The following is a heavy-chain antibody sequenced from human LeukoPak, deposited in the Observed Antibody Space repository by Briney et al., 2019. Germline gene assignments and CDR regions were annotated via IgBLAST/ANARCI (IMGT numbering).Heavy chain of an antibody. J-gene: IGHJ4*02. CDR1: GFTFRDPY. V-gene: IGHV3-11*04. CDR2: IYNGGDTI. D-gene: IGHD7-27*01. CDR3: ARGHWGLDY. Sequence: PGGSLRLSCANPGFTFRDPYMTWVRQAPGKGLATVSYIYNGGDTIYYADSVRGRFTISRDNAESSLYLQMNSLRAEDTAVYYCARGHWGLDYWGRGTLVTVSS.